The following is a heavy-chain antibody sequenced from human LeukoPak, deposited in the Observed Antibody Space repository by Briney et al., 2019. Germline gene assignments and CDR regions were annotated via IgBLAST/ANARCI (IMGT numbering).Heavy chain of an antibody. CDR3: ARDRAAMVFVDY. CDR1: GFNFRTSW. Sequence: GGSLRLSCEASGFNFRTSWMTWVRQAPGKGLEWVANIKQDGSEKYYVDSVKGRFTISRDNAKNSLYLQMNSLRAEDTAVYYCARDRAAMVFVDYWGQGTLVTVSS. CDR2: IKQDGSEK. D-gene: IGHD5-18*01. J-gene: IGHJ4*02. V-gene: IGHV3-7*01.